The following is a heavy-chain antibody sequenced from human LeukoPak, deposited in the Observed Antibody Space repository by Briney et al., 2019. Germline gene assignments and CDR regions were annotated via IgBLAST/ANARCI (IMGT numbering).Heavy chain of an antibody. D-gene: IGHD3-3*01. Sequence: GGSLRLSCAASGFTVSTDYMNWVRQAPGKGLEWVSVIFSGGSTYCADSVKGRITLSRDNSKNTLYLQMNNLRAEDTAVYYCARGQRAHIEWSSYMDVWGKGTTVTVSS. V-gene: IGHV3-53*05. CDR2: IFSGGST. CDR3: ARGQRAHIEWSSYMDV. CDR1: GFTVSTDY. J-gene: IGHJ6*03.